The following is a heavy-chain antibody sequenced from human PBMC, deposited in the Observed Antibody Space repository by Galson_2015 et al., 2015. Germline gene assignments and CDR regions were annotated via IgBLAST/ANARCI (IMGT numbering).Heavy chain of an antibody. CDR3: ARGIAAADEYYFDY. CDR2: IYYSGST. CDR1: GGSISSGGYY. V-gene: IGHV4-31*01. J-gene: IGHJ4*02. D-gene: IGHD6-13*01. Sequence: LSLTCTVSGGSISSGGYYWSWIRQHPGKGLEWIGYIYYSGSTYYNPSLKSLVTISVDTSKNQFSLKLSSVTAADTAVYYCARGIAAADEYYFDYWGQGTLVTVSS.